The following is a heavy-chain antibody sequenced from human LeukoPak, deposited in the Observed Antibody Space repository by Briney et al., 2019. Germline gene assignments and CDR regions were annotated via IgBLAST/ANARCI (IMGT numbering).Heavy chain of an antibody. J-gene: IGHJ4*02. CDR2: ISGSGNGT. CDR3: AKRTMSAFDS. CDR1: GFTFRTYA. V-gene: IGHV3-23*01. Sequence: GGSLRLSCTASGFTFRTYAMTWVRQAPGKGLEWLSGISGSGNGTYYADSVKGRFTNSRDNSKNMVYLQMNSLTVEDAATYYCAKRTMSAFDSWGQGTLLIVSS. D-gene: IGHD5-24*01.